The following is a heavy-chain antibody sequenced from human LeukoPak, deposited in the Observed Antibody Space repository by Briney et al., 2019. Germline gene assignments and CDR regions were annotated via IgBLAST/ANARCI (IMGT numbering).Heavy chain of an antibody. CDR1: GFTFSRLW. Sequence: GSLRLSCAASGFTFSRLWMSWVRQAPGKGLEWVANIKQDGSEKYYVDSVKGRFTISRDNAKNSLYLQMNSLRDEDTAVYYCASSQWASVAHNYWGQGTLVTVSS. CDR2: IKQDGSEK. CDR3: ASSQWASVAHNY. J-gene: IGHJ4*02. V-gene: IGHV3-7*01. D-gene: IGHD6-19*01.